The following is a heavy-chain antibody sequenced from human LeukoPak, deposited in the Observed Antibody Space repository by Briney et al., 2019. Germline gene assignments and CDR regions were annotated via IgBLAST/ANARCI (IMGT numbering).Heavy chain of an antibody. CDR1: GFTFSDYY. D-gene: IGHD3-22*01. V-gene: IGHV3-11*01. CDR2: ISSSGSTI. CDR3: ARNHYYDSSGSDY. J-gene: IGHJ4*02. Sequence: GRSLRLSCAASGFTFSDYYMSWIRQAPGKGLEWVSYISSSGSTIYYADSVKGRFTISRDNAKNSLYLQMNSLRAEDTAVYYCARNHYYDSSGSDYWGQGTLVTVSS.